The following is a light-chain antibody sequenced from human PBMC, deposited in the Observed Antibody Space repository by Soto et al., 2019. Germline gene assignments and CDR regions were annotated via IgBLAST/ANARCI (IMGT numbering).Light chain of an antibody. CDR3: QQYNSYSPWT. CDR1: QSISSW. CDR2: KAS. V-gene: IGKV1-5*03. J-gene: IGKJ1*01. Sequence: DIQMTQSPSTLSASVGDRVTITCRASQSISSWLAWYQQKPGKAPKLLNYKASILESGVPSRFSGSGSGTELTLTISSLQPDDFATYYCQQYNSYSPWTVGQGTKVEIK.